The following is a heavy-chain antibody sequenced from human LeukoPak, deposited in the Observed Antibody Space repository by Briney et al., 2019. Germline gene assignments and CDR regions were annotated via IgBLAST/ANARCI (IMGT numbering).Heavy chain of an antibody. Sequence: ASVKVSCKASGYTFTSYDINWVRQATGQGLEWMGWMNPNSGNTGYAQKFQGRVTRTRNTSISTAYMELSSLRSEDTAVYYCARGGYDILTGYPYFDYWGQGTLVTVSS. D-gene: IGHD3-9*01. V-gene: IGHV1-8*01. CDR1: GYTFTSYD. J-gene: IGHJ4*02. CDR2: MNPNSGNT. CDR3: ARGGYDILTGYPYFDY.